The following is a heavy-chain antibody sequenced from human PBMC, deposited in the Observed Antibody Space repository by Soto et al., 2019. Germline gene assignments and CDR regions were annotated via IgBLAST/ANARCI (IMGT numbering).Heavy chain of an antibody. CDR1: VFSLSTSGVG. V-gene: IGHV2-5*02. D-gene: IGHD3-22*01. CDR3: AHGNSVTYDSSGYYFPFDY. CDR2: IYWDDDK. Sequence: SGPTLVNLTQTLTLTCTFSVFSLSTSGVGGGWIRQPPGKALEWLALIYWDDDKRYSPSLKSRLTITKDTSKNQVVLTMTNMDPVDTATYYCAHGNSVTYDSSGYYFPFDYWGQGTLVTVSS. J-gene: IGHJ4*02.